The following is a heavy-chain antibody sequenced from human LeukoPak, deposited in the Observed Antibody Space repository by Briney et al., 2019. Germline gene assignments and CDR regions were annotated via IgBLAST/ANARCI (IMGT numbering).Heavy chain of an antibody. V-gene: IGHV4-59*01. Sequence: SETLSLTCTVSGGSISSYYWSWIRQPPGKGLEWIGYIYYSGSTNYNPSLKSRVTISVDTSKNQFSLKLSSVTAADTAVYYCARLPSIVVVPADTPGNYYYGMDVWGQGTTVTVSS. CDR3: ARLPSIVVVPADTPGNYYYGMDV. J-gene: IGHJ6*02. D-gene: IGHD2-2*01. CDR2: IYYSGST. CDR1: GGSISSYY.